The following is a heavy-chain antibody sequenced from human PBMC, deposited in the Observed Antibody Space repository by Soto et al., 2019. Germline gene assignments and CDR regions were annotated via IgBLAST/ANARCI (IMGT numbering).Heavy chain of an antibody. CDR2: ISSNGGST. J-gene: IGHJ5*02. V-gene: IGHV3-64*01. D-gene: IGHD6-13*01. Sequence: GGSLRLSCAASGFTFSSYAMNWVRQAPGKGLEYVSAISSNGGSTYYANSVKGRFTISRDNSKNTLYLQMGSLRAEDMAVYYCARDSGGPLAAAGHWLDPWGQGTLVTVSS. CDR3: ARDSGGPLAAAGHWLDP. CDR1: GFTFSSYA.